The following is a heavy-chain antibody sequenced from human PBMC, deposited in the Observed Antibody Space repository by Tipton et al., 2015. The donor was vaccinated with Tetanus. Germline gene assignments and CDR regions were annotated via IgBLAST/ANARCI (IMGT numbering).Heavy chain of an antibody. J-gene: IGHJ4*02. D-gene: IGHD5-12*01. CDR3: VRGRGLGAYSFGFEY. CDR2: ILYGAST. Sequence: TLSLTCTVFGGSVSSGSYYWAWIRQPPGKGLEYIGYILYGASTHYNPSLKSRVTASADPSQNQVSLKLSSVTAADTAVYYCVRGRGLGAYSFGFEYWGQGALVTVSS. V-gene: IGHV4-61*01. CDR1: GGSVSSGSYY.